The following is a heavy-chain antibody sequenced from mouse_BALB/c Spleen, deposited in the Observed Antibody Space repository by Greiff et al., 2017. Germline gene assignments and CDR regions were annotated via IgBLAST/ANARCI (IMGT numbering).Heavy chain of an antibody. CDR3: ARSFITTGRFAY. J-gene: IGHJ3*01. V-gene: IGHV1-54*01. CDR1: GYAFTNYL. CDR2: INPGSGGT. Sequence: QVQLKESGAELVRPGTSVKVSCKASGYAFTNYLIEWVKQRPGQGLEWIGVINPGSGGTNYNEKFKGKATLTADKSSSTAYMQLSSLTSDDSAVYFCARSFITTGRFAYWGQGTLVTVSA. D-gene: IGHD1-1*01.